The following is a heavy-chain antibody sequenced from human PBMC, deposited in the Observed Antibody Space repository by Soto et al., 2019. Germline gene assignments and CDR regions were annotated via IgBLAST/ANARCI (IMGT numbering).Heavy chain of an antibody. V-gene: IGHV4-31*03. J-gene: IGHJ4*02. CDR3: ARWPQLEPRFDY. Sequence: SGTLSLTCTFSCGSISSGGFYWSWVRQHPGKGLEWIGYIYYSGSTYYNPSLKSRVTISVDTSKNQFSLKLSSVTAADTAVYYCARWPQLEPRFDYWGQGTLVTVSS. CDR1: CGSISSGGFY. CDR2: IYYSGST. D-gene: IGHD1-1*01.